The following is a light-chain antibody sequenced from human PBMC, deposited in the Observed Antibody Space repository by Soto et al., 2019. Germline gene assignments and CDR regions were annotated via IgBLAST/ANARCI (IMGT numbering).Light chain of an antibody. CDR2: GAS. Sequence: EIVLTQSPGTLSLSPGERATLSCRASQSVTSNYLAWYQQKPVQAHRLLIYGASNRATGITDRFSGSWSGTDFTITISRLEPEDFAVYYCQLYGSSAPFTFGPGTKVDSK. J-gene: IGKJ3*01. V-gene: IGKV3-20*01. CDR1: QSVTSNY. CDR3: QLYGSSAPFT.